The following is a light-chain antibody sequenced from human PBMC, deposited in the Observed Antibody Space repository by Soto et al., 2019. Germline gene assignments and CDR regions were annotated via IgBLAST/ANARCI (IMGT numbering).Light chain of an antibody. CDR3: QQYSNSLPT. CDR1: HSVRSSY. J-gene: IGKJ4*01. V-gene: IGKV3-20*01. Sequence: IERTQSPCTMSVAPGDRGTLSCRTSHSVRSSYLAWYQQKPGQAPRLLIYGASSRATGISDRFSGSGSGTDFTLTISRLEPEDFAVYYCQQYSNSLPTFGGGTKVDIK. CDR2: GAS.